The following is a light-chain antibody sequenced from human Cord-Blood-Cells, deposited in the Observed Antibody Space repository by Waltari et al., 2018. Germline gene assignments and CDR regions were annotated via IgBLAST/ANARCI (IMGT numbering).Light chain of an antibody. CDR3: QQSYSTPLT. Sequence: DIQMTQSPSSLSASVGDRVTITCRASQSSSSYLNWYPQKPGKAPKLLIYAASSLQSGVPSRFSGSGSGTDFTLTISSLQPEDFATYYCQQSYSTPLTFGGGTKVEIK. CDR1: QSSSSY. J-gene: IGKJ4*01. CDR2: AAS. V-gene: IGKV1-39*01.